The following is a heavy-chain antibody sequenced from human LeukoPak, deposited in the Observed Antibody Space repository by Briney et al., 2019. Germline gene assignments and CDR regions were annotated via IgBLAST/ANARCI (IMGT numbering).Heavy chain of an antibody. D-gene: IGHD6-19*01. Sequence: GGSLRLSCAASGFTFSSYAMSWVRQAPGKGLEWVSAISGSGIDTYYADSVKGRFTISGDNSKNILFLQMNSLRAEDTAIYYCAKLDQWLVRYWGQGTLVTVSS. CDR2: ISGSGIDT. J-gene: IGHJ4*02. V-gene: IGHV3-23*01. CDR1: GFTFSSYA. CDR3: AKLDQWLVRY.